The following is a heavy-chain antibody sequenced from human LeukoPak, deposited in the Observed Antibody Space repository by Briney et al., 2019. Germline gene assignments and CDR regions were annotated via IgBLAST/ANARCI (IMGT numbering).Heavy chain of an antibody. Sequence: GESLKISCKTSGYTFTDYWIGWVRQMPGKGLEWMGIIYPDDSDTKYSPSLQGQVTISADRSITTAYLQWSSLKASDTAIYYCARPGTLGTPDGFDIWGQGTMVTVSS. D-gene: IGHD1-1*01. CDR1: GYTFTDYW. V-gene: IGHV5-51*01. CDR3: ARPGTLGTPDGFDI. J-gene: IGHJ3*02. CDR2: IYPDDSDT.